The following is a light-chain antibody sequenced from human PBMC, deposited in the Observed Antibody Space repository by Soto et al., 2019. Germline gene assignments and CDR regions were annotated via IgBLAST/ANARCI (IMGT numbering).Light chain of an antibody. CDR3: SSYTSSASRV. V-gene: IGLV2-14*01. CDR2: EVS. J-gene: IGLJ1*01. Sequence: QSALTQPASVSGSPGQSITISCTGTSSDVGGYNYVSWYQQYPGKAPKVMIYEVSNRPSGVSNRFSGSKSGNTASLTISGLQAEDEADYYCSSYTSSASRVFGTGTKVTVL. CDR1: SSDVGGYNY.